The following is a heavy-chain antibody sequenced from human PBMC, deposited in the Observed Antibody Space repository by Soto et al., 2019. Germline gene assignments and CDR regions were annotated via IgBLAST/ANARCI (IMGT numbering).Heavy chain of an antibody. CDR1: DYTFTSFG. V-gene: IGHV1-18*01. CDR2: ISVNNGNT. Sequence: ASVKVSCKASDYTFTSFGITCVRQAPGQGLEWMGWISVNNGNTNYAQKFQGRVTMTTDTSTNTAYMELWTLRSDDTAAYYCARAFSYGSYWYFDLWGRGTLVTVSS. J-gene: IGHJ2*01. D-gene: IGHD5-18*01. CDR3: ARAFSYGSYWYFDL.